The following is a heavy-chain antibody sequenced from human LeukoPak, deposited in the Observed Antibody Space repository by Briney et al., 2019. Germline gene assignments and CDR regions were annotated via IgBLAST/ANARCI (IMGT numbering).Heavy chain of an antibody. Sequence: ASVKVSCTASGYTFTIYHIHWVRQAPGQGLEWMGIINPSGGGTRYAQKFQGRVTMTRDTSTSTFYMELSSLRSEDTAVYYCARQTVNRFDPWGQGTLVTVSS. J-gene: IGHJ5*02. CDR3: ARQTVNRFDP. CDR1: GYTFTIYH. CDR2: INPSGGGT. V-gene: IGHV1-46*01.